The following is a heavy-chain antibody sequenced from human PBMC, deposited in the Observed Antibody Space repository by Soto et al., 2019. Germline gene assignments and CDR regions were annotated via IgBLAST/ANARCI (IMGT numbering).Heavy chain of an antibody. CDR3: VRDGAQYDILTGSSLGRAFDI. Sequence: QVQLQESGPGLVKPSGTLSLTCVITNASISSSNWWSWVRQPPGKGLEWIGEIYHTGRTNYNPTLRSRVTMSLDKSNNRFSLRLSALTAADTAVYSCVRDGAQYDILTGSSLGRAFDIWGQGTMVTVSS. V-gene: IGHV4-4*02. CDR1: NASISSSNW. D-gene: IGHD3-9*01. J-gene: IGHJ3*02. CDR2: IYHTGRT.